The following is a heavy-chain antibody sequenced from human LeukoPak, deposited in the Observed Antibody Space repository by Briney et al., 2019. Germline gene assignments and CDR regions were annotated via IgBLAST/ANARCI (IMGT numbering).Heavy chain of an antibody. CDR2: ISSSSSYI. V-gene: IGHV3-21*01. CDR3: ARESGSSGWDTVDY. J-gene: IGHJ4*02. Sequence: GGSLRLSCAASGFTFSSYSMNWVRQAPGKGLEWVSSISSSSSYIYYADSVKGRFTISRDNAKNSLYLQMNSLRAEDTAVYYCARESGSSGWDTVDYWGQGTLVTVSS. CDR1: GFTFSSYS. D-gene: IGHD6-19*01.